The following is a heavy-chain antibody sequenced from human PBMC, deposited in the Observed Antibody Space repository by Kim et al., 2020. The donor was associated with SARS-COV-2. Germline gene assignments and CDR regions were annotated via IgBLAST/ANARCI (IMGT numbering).Heavy chain of an antibody. D-gene: IGHD3-22*01. J-gene: IGHJ4*02. CDR3: AREYSSGYYPFDY. V-gene: IGHV1-69*04. Sequence: AKKSQGRVTVTADKSTSTAYMELSSLRSEDTAVYYCAREYSSGYYPFDYWGQGTLVTVSS.